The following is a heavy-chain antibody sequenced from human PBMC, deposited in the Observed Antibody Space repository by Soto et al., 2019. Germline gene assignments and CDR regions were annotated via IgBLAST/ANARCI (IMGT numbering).Heavy chain of an antibody. Sequence: GASVKVSCKASGGTFSSYTISWVRQAPGQGLEWMGRIIPILGIANYAQKFQGRVTITADKSTSTAYMELSSLRSEDTAVYYCARTDYDILTGYYNWFDPWGQGTLVTVSS. CDR3: ARTDYDILTGYYNWFDP. J-gene: IGHJ5*02. CDR2: IIPILGIA. V-gene: IGHV1-69*02. CDR1: GGTFSSYT. D-gene: IGHD3-9*01.